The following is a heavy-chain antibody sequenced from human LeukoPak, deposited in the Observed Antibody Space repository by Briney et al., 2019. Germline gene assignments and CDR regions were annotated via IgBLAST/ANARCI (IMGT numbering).Heavy chain of an antibody. J-gene: IGHJ5*02. CDR3: ARGREGTYGDYSGWFDP. V-gene: IGHV1-46*01. D-gene: IGHD4-17*01. Sequence: GASVKVSCKASGYTFTSYYMHWVRQAPGQGLEWMGIINPSGGSTSYAQKFQGRVTMTRDTSTSTVYMELSSLRSEDTAVYYCARGREGTYGDYSGWFDPWGQGTLVTVSS. CDR2: INPSGGST. CDR1: GYTFTSYY.